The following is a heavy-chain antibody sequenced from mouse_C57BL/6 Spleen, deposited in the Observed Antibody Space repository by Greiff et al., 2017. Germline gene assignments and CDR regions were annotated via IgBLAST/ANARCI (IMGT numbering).Heavy chain of an antibody. J-gene: IGHJ3*01. CDR1: GFTFSDYY. Sequence: EVMLVESGGDLVQPGGSLKLSCAASGFTFSDYYMYWVRQTPEKRLEWVAYISNGGGSTYYPDTVKGRFTISRDNAKNTLYLQMSRLKSEDTAMYYCARHEGFAYWGQGTLVTVSA. CDR2: ISNGGGST. V-gene: IGHV5-12*01. CDR3: ARHEGFAY.